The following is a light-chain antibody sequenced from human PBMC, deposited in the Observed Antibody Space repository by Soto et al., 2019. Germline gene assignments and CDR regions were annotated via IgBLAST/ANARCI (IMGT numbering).Light chain of an antibody. J-gene: IGKJ1*01. CDR2: TAS. Sequence: DIQMTQSPTTLSASVGHGVTITCRSSQGISTYLAWYQQKPGRAPKLLIYTASTLQSGVPSRFSGRGSGTDFTLTISSLQPDDFATYYCQQYNSYSRTFGQGTKVDIK. V-gene: IGKV1-9*01. CDR1: QGISTY. CDR3: QQYNSYSRT.